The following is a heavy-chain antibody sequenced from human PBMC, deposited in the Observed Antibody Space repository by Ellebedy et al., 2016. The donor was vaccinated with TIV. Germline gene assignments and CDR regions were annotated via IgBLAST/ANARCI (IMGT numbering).Heavy chain of an antibody. Sequence: AASVKVSCKASGYTFTSYGISWARQAPGQGLEWMGWINPNSGGTNYAQKFQGWVTMTRDTSISTAYMELSRLRSDDTAVYYCARDGGSYSDFDYWGQGTLVTVSS. J-gene: IGHJ4*02. CDR1: GYTFTSYG. V-gene: IGHV1-2*04. CDR3: ARDGGSYSDFDY. D-gene: IGHD1-26*01. CDR2: INPNSGGT.